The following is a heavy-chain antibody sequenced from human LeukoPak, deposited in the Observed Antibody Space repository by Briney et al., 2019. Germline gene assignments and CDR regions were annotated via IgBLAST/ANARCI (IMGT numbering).Heavy chain of an antibody. Sequence: GASVKVSCKASGYTFTSYDINWVRQATGQGLEWMGWMNPNSGNTGYAQKFQGRVTMTRNTSISTAYMELSSLRSDDTAVYYCARDQRQWLTPTREFEYWGQGALVTVSS. CDR2: MNPNSGNT. D-gene: IGHD6-19*01. CDR1: GYTFTSYD. J-gene: IGHJ4*02. V-gene: IGHV1-8*01. CDR3: ARDQRQWLTPTREFEY.